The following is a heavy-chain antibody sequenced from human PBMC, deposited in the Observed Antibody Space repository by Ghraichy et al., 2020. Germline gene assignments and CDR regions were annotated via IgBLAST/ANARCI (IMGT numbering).Heavy chain of an antibody. D-gene: IGHD2-2*01. Sequence: GGSLRLSCAASGFTFSSYDMHWVRQPTGKGLEWVSGIGSAGNTYYPDSVKGRFIISREDAKKSLYLQLNSLRAGDTAVYYCTRAPRYCTSTRCAYYFDYWGQGTLVTVSS. CDR2: IGSAGNT. CDR3: TRAPRYCTSTRCAYYFDY. CDR1: GFTFSSYD. V-gene: IGHV3-13*01. J-gene: IGHJ4*02.